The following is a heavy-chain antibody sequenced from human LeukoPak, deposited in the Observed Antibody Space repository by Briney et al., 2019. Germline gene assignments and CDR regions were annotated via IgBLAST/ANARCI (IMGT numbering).Heavy chain of an antibody. CDR2: INPNSGGT. CDR3: AREFDYYDSSGYTEYFQH. Sequence: ASVKVSCKASGYTFTGYYMNWVRQAPGQGLEWMGWINPNSGGTNYAQKFQGRVTLTRDTSISTAYMELSRLRSDYTAVYDCAREFDYYDSSGYTEYFQHWGQGTLVTVSS. V-gene: IGHV1-2*02. CDR1: GYTFTGYY. D-gene: IGHD3-22*01. J-gene: IGHJ1*01.